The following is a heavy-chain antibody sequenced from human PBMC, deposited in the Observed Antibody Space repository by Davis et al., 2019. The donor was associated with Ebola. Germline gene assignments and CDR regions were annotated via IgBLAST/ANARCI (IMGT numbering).Heavy chain of an antibody. V-gene: IGHV4-34*01. Sequence: GSLRLSCAVYGGSFSGYYWSWIRQPPGKGLEWIGEINHSGSTNYNPSLKSRVTISVDTSKNQFSLKLSSVTAADTAVYYCARHEWELDYWGQGTLVTVSS. CDR3: ARHEWELDY. CDR2: INHSGST. J-gene: IGHJ4*02. D-gene: IGHD1-26*01. CDR1: GGSFSGYY.